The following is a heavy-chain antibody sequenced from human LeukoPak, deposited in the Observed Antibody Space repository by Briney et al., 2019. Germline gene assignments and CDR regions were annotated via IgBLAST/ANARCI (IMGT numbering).Heavy chain of an antibody. CDR3: ARGLPGYYYMDV. D-gene: IGHD5-18*01. J-gene: IGHJ6*03. CDR2: IIPIFGTA. V-gene: IGHV1-69*05. Sequence: GASVKVSCKASGYTFTSYDINWVRQAPGQGLEWMGGIIPIFGTANYAQKFQGRVTITTDESTSTAYMELSSLRSEDTAVYYCARGLPGYYYMDVWGKGTTVTVSS. CDR1: GYTFTSYD.